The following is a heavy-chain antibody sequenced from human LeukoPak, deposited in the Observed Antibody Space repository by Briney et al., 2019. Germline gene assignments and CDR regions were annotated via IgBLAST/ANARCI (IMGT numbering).Heavy chain of an antibody. D-gene: IGHD1-26*01. CDR1: GFTFSSYA. CDR3: ARGSRRWELLTYFDY. Sequence: GGSLRLSCAASGFTFSSYAMHWVRQAPGKGLEWVAVISYDGSNKYYADSVKGRFTISRDNSKNTLYLQMSSLRAEDTAVYYCARGSRRWELLTYFDYWGQGTLVTVSS. V-gene: IGHV3-30-3*01. CDR2: ISYDGSNK. J-gene: IGHJ4*02.